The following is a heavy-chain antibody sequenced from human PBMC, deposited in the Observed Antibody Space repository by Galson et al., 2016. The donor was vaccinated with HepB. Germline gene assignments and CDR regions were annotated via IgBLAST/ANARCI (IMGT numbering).Heavy chain of an antibody. D-gene: IGHD2-8*02. CDR3: ARGRDCTGGTCYYTRFDF. CDR2: IKHSGGTDYGPSLST. V-gene: IGHV4-34*01. CDR1: GGSFSGYY. J-gene: IGHJ4*02. Sequence: ETLSLTCVVQGGSFSGYYWSWIRQAPGKGLEWIGEIKHSGGTDYGPSLSTNYHPSLKSRGTISVDTSKNQISLRLNSVTAADTAVYYCARGRDCTGGTCYYTRFDFWGQGTLVTVSS.